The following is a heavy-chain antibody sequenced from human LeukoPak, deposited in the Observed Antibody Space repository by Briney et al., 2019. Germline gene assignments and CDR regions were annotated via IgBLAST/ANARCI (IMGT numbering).Heavy chain of an antibody. CDR2: IYWNDDK. CDR3: ARRPKEIWGSYDN. D-gene: IGHD3-16*01. V-gene: IGHV2-5*01. Sequence: SGPTLVHPTQTLTLTCTFSGFSLISSGVGVGWVRQPPGKALEWLALIYWNDDKRYTPSLRSRLTLNKDTSKNQVVLTMTNMDPLDTATYFCARRPKEIWGSYDNWGQGILVTVSS. J-gene: IGHJ4*02. CDR1: GFSLISSGVG.